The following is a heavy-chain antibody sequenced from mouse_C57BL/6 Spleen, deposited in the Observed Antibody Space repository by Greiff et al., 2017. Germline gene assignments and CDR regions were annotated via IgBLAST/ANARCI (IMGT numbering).Heavy chain of an antibody. CDR1: GFTFTDYY. Sequence: EVHLVESGGGLVQPGGSLSLSCAASGFTFTDYYMSWVRQPPGKALEWLGFIRNKANGYTTEYSASVKGRFTISRDKSQSILYLQMKALRAEDSATYYCARRGGYYFDYWGQGTTLTVSS. V-gene: IGHV7-3*01. CDR3: ARRGGYYFDY. CDR2: IRNKANGYTT. J-gene: IGHJ2*01.